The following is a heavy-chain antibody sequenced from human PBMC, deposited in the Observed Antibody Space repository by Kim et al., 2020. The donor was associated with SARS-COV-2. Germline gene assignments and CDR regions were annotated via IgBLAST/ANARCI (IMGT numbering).Heavy chain of an antibody. V-gene: IGHV3-30*07. Sequence: KGRFTISRDNYKNTLYLQMNSLGAEETAVYYCARPRAPYSSGWYGDAFDIWGQGTMVTVSS. D-gene: IGHD6-19*01. J-gene: IGHJ3*02. CDR3: ARPRAPYSSGWYGDAFDI.